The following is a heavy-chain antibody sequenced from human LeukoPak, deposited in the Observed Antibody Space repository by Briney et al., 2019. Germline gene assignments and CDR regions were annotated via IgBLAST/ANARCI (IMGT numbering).Heavy chain of an antibody. CDR2: IWYDGSKK. D-gene: IGHD6-13*01. Sequence: GRSLRLSCAASGFTFSSFGMHWVRQAPGKGLEWVAIIWYDGSKKYYADSLRGRFTFSRDNSKNTLYLQMNSLRAEDTDVYYCARGEQLENWGQGTLVPVSS. V-gene: IGHV3-33*01. CDR3: ARGEQLEN. J-gene: IGHJ4*02. CDR1: GFTFSSFG.